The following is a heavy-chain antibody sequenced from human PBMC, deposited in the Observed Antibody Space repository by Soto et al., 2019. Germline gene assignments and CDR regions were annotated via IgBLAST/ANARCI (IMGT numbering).Heavy chain of an antibody. D-gene: IGHD4-17*01. Sequence: PSETLSLTCTVSGGSISSYYWSWIRQPAGKGLEWIGRIYTSGSTNYNPSLKSRVTMSVDTSKNQFSLKLSSVTAADKAVYYCARDLSDYGDYAFDYWGQGTLVTVSS. V-gene: IGHV4-4*07. J-gene: IGHJ4*02. CDR1: GGSISSYY. CDR3: ARDLSDYGDYAFDY. CDR2: IYTSGST.